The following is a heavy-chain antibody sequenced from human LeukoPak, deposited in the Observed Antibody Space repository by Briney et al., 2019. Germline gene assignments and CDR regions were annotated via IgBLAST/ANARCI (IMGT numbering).Heavy chain of an antibody. J-gene: IGHJ4*02. Sequence: GGSLRLSCAASGFTFSSYAMSWVRQAPGKGLEWVSSISSSSRSKYYADSVKGRFTISRDNAKNSLYLQMNSLRAEDTAVYCCARENLVVDTASAYFDYWGQGTLVTVSS. D-gene: IGHD5-18*01. CDR2: ISSSSRSK. V-gene: IGHV3-21*01. CDR1: GFTFSSYA. CDR3: ARENLVVDTASAYFDY.